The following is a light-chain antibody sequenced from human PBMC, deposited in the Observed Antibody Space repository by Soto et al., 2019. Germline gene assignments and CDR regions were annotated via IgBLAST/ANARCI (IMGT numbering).Light chain of an antibody. CDR3: AAWDDSLNGHAV. J-gene: IGLJ2*01. CDR2: SNN. CDR1: SSNIGSNT. Sequence: QSVLTQPPSASDTPGQRVTISCSGSSSNIGSNTVSWYQQVPGAAPKLLIYSNNQRPSGVPDRFSGSKSGTSASLAISGLQSEDQADYHCAAWDDSLNGHAVFGGGTKLTVL. V-gene: IGLV1-44*01.